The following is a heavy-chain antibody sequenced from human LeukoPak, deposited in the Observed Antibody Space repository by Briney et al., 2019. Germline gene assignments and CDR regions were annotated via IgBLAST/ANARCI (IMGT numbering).Heavy chain of an antibody. V-gene: IGHV3-30*04. J-gene: IGHJ4*02. Sequence: GGSLRLSCAPSGFTFSSSNMHWVRQSSGKGLEWVALISYDGTKTYYADSVKGRFTISRDNSKNTLFLQMNSLSAEDTVMYYCEREWFGESNWGQGTLVIVSS. D-gene: IGHD3-10*01. CDR1: GFTFSSSN. CDR2: ISYDGTKT. CDR3: EREWFGESN.